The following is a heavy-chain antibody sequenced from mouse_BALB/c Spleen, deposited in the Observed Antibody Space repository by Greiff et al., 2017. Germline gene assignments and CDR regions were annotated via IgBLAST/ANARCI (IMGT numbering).Heavy chain of an antibody. V-gene: IGHV5-17*02. CDR2: ISSGSSTI. Sequence: EVMLVESGGGLVQPGGSRKLSCAASGFTFSSFGMHWVRQAPEKGLEWVAYISSGSSTIYYADTVKGRFTISRDNPKNTLFLQMTSLRSEDTAMYYCARSGSYDWGFAYWGQGTLVTVSA. D-gene: IGHD2-4*01. CDR3: ARSGSYDWGFAY. CDR1: GFTFSSFG. J-gene: IGHJ3*01.